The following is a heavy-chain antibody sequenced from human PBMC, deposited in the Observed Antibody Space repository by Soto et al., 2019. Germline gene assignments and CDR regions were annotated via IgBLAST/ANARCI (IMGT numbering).Heavy chain of an antibody. Sequence: GGSLRLSCAASGFTFSSYAMSWVRQAPGKGLEWVSAISGSGGSTYYADSVKGRFTISRDNSKNTLYLQMNSLRAEDTAVYYCAKDHRVVGHFLGAAFDIWGQGTMVTVSS. V-gene: IGHV3-23*01. CDR3: AKDHRVVGHFLGAAFDI. D-gene: IGHD1-26*01. CDR1: GFTFSSYA. J-gene: IGHJ3*02. CDR2: ISGSGGST.